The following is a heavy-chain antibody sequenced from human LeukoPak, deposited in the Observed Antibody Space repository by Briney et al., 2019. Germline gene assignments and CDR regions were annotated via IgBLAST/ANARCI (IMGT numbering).Heavy chain of an antibody. CDR2: ISGSGGST. Sequence: PGGSLRLSCAASGFTFSSYAMSWVRQAPGKGLEWASAISGSGGSTYYADSVKGRFTISRDNSKNTLYLQVNSLRAEDTAVYYCVRVGNCTTTSCPPFDYWGQGTLVTVSS. CDR3: VRVGNCTTTSCPPFDY. J-gene: IGHJ4*02. D-gene: IGHD2-2*03. V-gene: IGHV3-23*01. CDR1: GFTFSSYA.